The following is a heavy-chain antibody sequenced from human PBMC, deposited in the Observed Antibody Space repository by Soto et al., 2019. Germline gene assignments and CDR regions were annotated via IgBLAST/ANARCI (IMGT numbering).Heavy chain of an antibody. J-gene: IGHJ4*02. D-gene: IGHD2-15*01. CDR3: ARERHDVVVVAATLDY. CDR1: GGTFSSYT. Sequence: QVQLVQSGAEVKKPGSSVKVSCKASGGTFSSYTISWVRQAPGQGLEWMGRIIPILGIANYAQKFQGRVTITADKSTSTAYMELSGLRSEDTAVYYCARERHDVVVVAATLDYWGQGTLVTVSS. CDR2: IIPILGIA. V-gene: IGHV1-69*08.